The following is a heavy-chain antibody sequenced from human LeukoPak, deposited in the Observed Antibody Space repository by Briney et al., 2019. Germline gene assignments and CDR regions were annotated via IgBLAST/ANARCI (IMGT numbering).Heavy chain of an antibody. CDR2: ISAYNGNT. V-gene: IGHV1-18*01. J-gene: IGHJ4*02. CDR3: ARVRVEWLLAPYYFDY. CDR1: GYTFTSYG. D-gene: IGHD3-3*01. Sequence: ASVKVSCKASGYTFTSYGISWVRQAPGQGLEWMGWISAYNGNTNYAQKLQGRVTMTTDTSTSTAYMELRSLRSDDTAVYYCARVRVEWLLAPYYFDYWGQGTLVTVSS.